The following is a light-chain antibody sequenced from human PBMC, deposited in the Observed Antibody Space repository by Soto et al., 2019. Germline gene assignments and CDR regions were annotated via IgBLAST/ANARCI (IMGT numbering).Light chain of an antibody. CDR2: EVA. Sequence: QSVLTQPASVSGSPGQSITISCTGTSSDVGGYNYVSWYQLHPGKAPKLMIYEVANRPSGVSNRFSGSKSGNTASLTISGLPAEDEADYYCSSYASSRTLVFGGGTKVTVL. CDR1: SSDVGGYNY. CDR3: SSYASSRTLV. V-gene: IGLV2-14*01. J-gene: IGLJ2*01.